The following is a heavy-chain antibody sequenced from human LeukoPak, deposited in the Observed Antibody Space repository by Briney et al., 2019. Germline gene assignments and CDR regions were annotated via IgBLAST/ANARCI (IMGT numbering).Heavy chain of an antibody. CDR1: GFTFSNYW. J-gene: IGHJ4*02. CDR2: INSDGSTT. CDR3: ARRHSSNWGQDYFDY. D-gene: IGHD6-13*01. V-gene: IGHV3-74*01. Sequence: GGSPRLSCEASGFTFSNYWMHWVRQAPGKGLVWVSRINSDGSTTSYADSVKGRLTNSRDNAKNTLYMQMNSLRTEDTAVYYCARRHSSNWGQDYFDYWGQGTLVTVSS.